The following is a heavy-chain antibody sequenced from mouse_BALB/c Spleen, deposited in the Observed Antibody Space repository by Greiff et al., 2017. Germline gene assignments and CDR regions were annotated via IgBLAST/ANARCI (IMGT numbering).Heavy chain of an antibody. CDR3: ARAYDYDGYFDV. CDR1: GFSLTGYG. CDR2: LWGDGST. Sequence: VPLVESGPGLVAPSQSLSITCTVSGFSLTGYGVNWVRQPPGQGLEWLGMLWGDGSTDYNSALKSRLCISKDNSKSQVFLKINSLQTDDTARYYVARAYDYDGYFDVWGAGTTVTVSS. D-gene: IGHD2-4*01. V-gene: IGHV2-6-7*01. J-gene: IGHJ1*01.